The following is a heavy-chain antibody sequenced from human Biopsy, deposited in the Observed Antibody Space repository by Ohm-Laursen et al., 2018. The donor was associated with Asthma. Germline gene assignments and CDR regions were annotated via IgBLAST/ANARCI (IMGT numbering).Heavy chain of an antibody. CDR3: ARGQKSPGDRWFGP. Sequence: ASVKASCKTSGYTFIGHHIHWVRQDPGQGLEWMGRINPNSRGTNYAQKFQGRVTMTSDTSISTAYIELSRLRSDDTALYYCARGQKSPGDRWFGPWGQGTLVTVSS. CDR1: GYTFIGHH. CDR2: INPNSRGT. V-gene: IGHV1-2*06. J-gene: IGHJ5*02. D-gene: IGHD7-27*01.